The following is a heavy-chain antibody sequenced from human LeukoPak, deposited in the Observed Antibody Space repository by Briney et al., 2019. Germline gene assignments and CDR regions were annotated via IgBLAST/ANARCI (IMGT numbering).Heavy chain of an antibody. CDR2: IKSKPDGGTT. V-gene: IGHV3-15*01. D-gene: IGHD6-19*01. Sequence: PGGSLSLFCAASGLIFNNAWMSWVRQAPGKGVEWVGRIKSKPDGGTTDYAAAVKGRFTISRDDSKTTLLLQMNSLKTEDTAIYYCTTIAVAGTEGFHYWGQGTLVTVSS. J-gene: IGHJ4*02. CDR3: TTIAVAGTEGFHY. CDR1: GLIFNNAW.